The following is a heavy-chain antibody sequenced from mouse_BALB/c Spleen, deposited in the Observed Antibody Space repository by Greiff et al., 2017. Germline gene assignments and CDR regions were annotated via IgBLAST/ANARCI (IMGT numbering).Heavy chain of an antibody. CDR1: GYTFTSYV. J-gene: IGHJ4*01. Sequence: EVQLQQSGPELVKPGASVKMSCKASGYTFTSYVMHWVKQKPGQGLEWIGYINPYNDGTKYNEKFKGKATLTSDKSSSTAYMELSSLTSEDSAVYYCARGSSGYPYYAMDYWGQGTSVTVSS. D-gene: IGHD3-1*01. CDR3: ARGSSGYPYYAMDY. CDR2: INPYNDGT. V-gene: IGHV1-14*01.